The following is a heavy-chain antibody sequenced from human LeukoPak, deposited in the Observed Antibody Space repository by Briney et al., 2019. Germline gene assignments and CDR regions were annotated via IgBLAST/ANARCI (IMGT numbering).Heavy chain of an antibody. J-gene: IGHJ2*01. V-gene: IGHV3-7*05. CDR3: ANCGGDCYSYWYFDL. CDR2: IKQDGSEK. CDR1: GFAFRSYW. D-gene: IGHD2-21*02. Sequence: GGSLSLSCAASGFAFRSYWMTWVRQAPGKGLEWVANIKQDGSEKYYVDSVKGRFTISRDNAKNSLYLQMNSLRAEDTAVYYCANCGGDCYSYWYFDLWGRGTLVTVSS.